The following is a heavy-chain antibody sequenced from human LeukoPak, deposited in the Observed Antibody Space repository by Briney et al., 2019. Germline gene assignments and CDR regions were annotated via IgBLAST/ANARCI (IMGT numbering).Heavy chain of an antibody. CDR3: AREIAVAGTPETYYGMDV. J-gene: IGHJ6*02. D-gene: IGHD6-19*01. CDR2: IYYSGST. V-gene: IGHV4-59*01. CDR1: GGSISSYY. Sequence: TLSLTCTVSGGSISSYYWSWIRQPPGKGLEWIGYIYYSGSTNYIPSLKSRVTISVDTSKNQFSLKLSSVTAADTAVYYCAREIAVAGTPETYYGMDVWGQGTTVTVSS.